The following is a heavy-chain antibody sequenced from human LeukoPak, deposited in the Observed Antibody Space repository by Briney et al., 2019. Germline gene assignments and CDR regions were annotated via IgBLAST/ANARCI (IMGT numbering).Heavy chain of an antibody. Sequence: GGSLRLSCAASGFTFSSYAMSWVRQAPGKGLEWVSAISGSGTNTDYADSVEGRFTISRDNSKNTVYLQMNSLRADDTAIYYCAKDRAGSFDYWGQGTLVTVSS. J-gene: IGHJ4*02. V-gene: IGHV3-23*01. D-gene: IGHD3-10*01. CDR1: GFTFSSYA. CDR3: AKDRAGSFDY. CDR2: ISGSGTNT.